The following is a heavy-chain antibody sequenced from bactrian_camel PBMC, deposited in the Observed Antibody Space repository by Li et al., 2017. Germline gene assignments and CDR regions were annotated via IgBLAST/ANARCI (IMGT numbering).Heavy chain of an antibody. J-gene: IGHJ4*01. CDR1: GVTLGDGD. Sequence: QLVESGGGSVQAGGSLRLSCTASGVTLGDGDWGWYRQAPGNTCDLVSTMSSGGSAFYVDSVKGRFAISQDNAKNTLYLQMNSLKNEDTAVYYCATDSGGYGGTWYFDEWGQGTQVTVS. CDR2: MSSGGSA. CDR3: ATDSGGYGGTWYFDE. D-gene: IGHD2*01. V-gene: IGHV3S55*01.